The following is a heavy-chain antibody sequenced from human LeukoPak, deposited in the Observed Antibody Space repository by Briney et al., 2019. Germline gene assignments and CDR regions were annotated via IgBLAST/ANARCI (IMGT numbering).Heavy chain of an antibody. J-gene: IGHJ4*02. Sequence: SQTLSLTCAISGDSVSSNSAAWNWIRQSASRGLEWLGRTYYRSKWYNEYAVSVQSRITFNPDTSKNQLSLQLNSVTPEDTAVYYCARMRHDICGFGFEYWGQGILVTVSS. CDR2: TYYRSKWYN. V-gene: IGHV6-1*01. D-gene: IGHD3-22*01. CDR3: ARMRHDICGFGFEY. CDR1: GDSVSSNSAA.